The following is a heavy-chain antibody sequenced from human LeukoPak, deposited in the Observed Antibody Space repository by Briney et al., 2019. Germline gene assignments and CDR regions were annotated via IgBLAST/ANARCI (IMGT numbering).Heavy chain of an antibody. J-gene: IGHJ3*02. Sequence: GASVKVSCKASGYTFTSYGISWVRQAPGQGLEWMGWINPNSGGTNYAQKFQGRVTMTRDTSISTAYMELSRLRSDDTAVYYCARDEDFWSGSQRREYAFDIWGQGTMVTVSS. CDR2: INPNSGGT. CDR1: GYTFTSYG. V-gene: IGHV1-2*02. D-gene: IGHD3-3*01. CDR3: ARDEDFWSGSQRREYAFDI.